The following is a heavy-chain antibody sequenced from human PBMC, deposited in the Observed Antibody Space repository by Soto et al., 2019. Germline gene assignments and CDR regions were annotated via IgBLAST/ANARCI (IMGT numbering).Heavy chain of an antibody. CDR3: ARAISGYVT. CDR1: GISYTTYA. D-gene: IGHD5-12*01. CDR2: INAGNGYT. V-gene: IGHV1-3*01. Sequence: VQLVQSGAEVKKPGASVRISCTASGISYTTYAIHWVRQAPGQGLEWMGWINAGNGYTRYSQRFQGRVTLTTDTSATTTYMDLSSLRSEDTSIYFCARAISGYVTWGQGTLVTVSS. J-gene: IGHJ4*02.